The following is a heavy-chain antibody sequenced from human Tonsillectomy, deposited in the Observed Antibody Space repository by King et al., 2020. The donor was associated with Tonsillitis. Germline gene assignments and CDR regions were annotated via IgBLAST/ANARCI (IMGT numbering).Heavy chain of an antibody. Sequence: VQLQESGPGLVKPSETLSLTCTVSGGPITSYYWNWIRQPPGKGLEWIGYIYNSGSTNYNPFLKSRVSISVDTSMKQFSLKLTSVTAADTAVYYCARGSCSGGSCYSGIWFAPWGQGTLVTVSS. J-gene: IGHJ5*02. CDR2: IYNSGST. D-gene: IGHD2-15*01. CDR3: ARGSCSGGSCYSGIWFAP. CDR1: GGPITSYY. V-gene: IGHV4-59*01.